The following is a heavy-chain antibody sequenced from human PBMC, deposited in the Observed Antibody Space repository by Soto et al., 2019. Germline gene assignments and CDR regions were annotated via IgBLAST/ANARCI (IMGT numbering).Heavy chain of an antibody. D-gene: IGHD2-2*01. J-gene: IGHJ6*02. Sequence: QVQLQESGPGLVKPSETLSLTCTVSGDSVSSGSYYWTWIRQPPGKGLEWIGYLYYTGTTNYNPSLKSRVTMSLDTSSNQFSLRLSSVTAADTAVYFRARTFCSTTSCQAHGMDVWGQGTSVTVSS. CDR3: ARTFCSTTSCQAHGMDV. CDR1: GDSVSSGSYY. V-gene: IGHV4-61*01. CDR2: LYYTGTT.